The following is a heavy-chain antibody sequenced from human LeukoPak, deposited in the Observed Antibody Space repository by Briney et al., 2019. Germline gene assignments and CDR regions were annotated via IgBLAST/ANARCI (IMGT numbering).Heavy chain of an antibody. CDR3: ARGGRYYDILTGPLDY. J-gene: IGHJ4*02. V-gene: IGHV1-18*01. CDR2: ISAYNGNT. Sequence: ASVKVSCKASGYTFTSYGISWVRQAPGQGLEWMGWISAYNGNTNYARKLQGRVTMTTDTSTSTAYMELRSLRSDDTAVYYCARGGRYYDILTGPLDYWGQGTLVTVSS. D-gene: IGHD3-9*01. CDR1: GYTFTSYG.